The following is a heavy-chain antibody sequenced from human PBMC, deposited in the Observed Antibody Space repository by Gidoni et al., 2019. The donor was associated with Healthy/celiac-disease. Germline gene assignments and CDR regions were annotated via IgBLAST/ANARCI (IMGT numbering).Heavy chain of an antibody. CDR1: GGSISSYY. CDR2: IYYSGST. D-gene: IGHD6-13*01. Sequence: QVQLQESGPGLVKPSETLSLTCTVSGGSISSYYWSWIRQPPGKGLEWIGYIYYSGSTNYNPSLKSRVTISVDTSKNQFSLKLSSVTAADTAVYYCAGRRPAAGYYYGMDVWGQGTTVTVSS. CDR3: AGRRPAAGYYYGMDV. V-gene: IGHV4-59*01. J-gene: IGHJ6*02.